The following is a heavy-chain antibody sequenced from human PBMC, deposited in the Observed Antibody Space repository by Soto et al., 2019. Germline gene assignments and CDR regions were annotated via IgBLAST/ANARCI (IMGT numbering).Heavy chain of an antibody. CDR1: GYILTNYW. V-gene: IGHV5-51*01. J-gene: IGHJ6*02. D-gene: IGHD2-21*01. CDR2: VYPGDSDT. Sequence: PGESLKISCKGFGYILTNYWIGWVRQMPGKGPEWMGIVYPGDSDTRYSPSFQGQVTISADKSISTAYLQWSSLKASDTAIYYCARRGEGGLAVWGQGTRVTFSS. CDR3: ARRGEGGLAV.